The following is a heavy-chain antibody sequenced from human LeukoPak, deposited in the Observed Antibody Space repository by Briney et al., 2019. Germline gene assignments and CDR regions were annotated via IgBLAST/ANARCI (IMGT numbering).Heavy chain of an antibody. D-gene: IGHD5-12*01. V-gene: IGHV3-7*01. CDR3: ARAGGYASSWAY. CDR2: IKQDGSEK. J-gene: IGHJ4*02. CDR1: GFTFSSYW. Sequence: GGSLRLSCAATGFTFSSYWMSWVRQAPGKGLDWVANIKQDGSEKNYVDSVKGRFTISRDNAKNSLDLQMNSLRAEDTAVYYCARAGGYASSWAYWGQGTLVTVSS.